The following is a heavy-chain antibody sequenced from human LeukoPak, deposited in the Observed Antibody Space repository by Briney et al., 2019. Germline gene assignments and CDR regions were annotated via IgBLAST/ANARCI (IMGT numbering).Heavy chain of an antibody. V-gene: IGHV1-69*13. CDR2: IIPIFGTA. CDR1: GYTFTGYY. Sequence: ASVKVSCKASGYTFTGYYMHWVRQAPGQGLEWMGGIIPIFGTANYAQKFQGRVTITADESTSTAYMELSSLRSEDTAVYYCARDPRYSSSWYPDWGQGTLVTVSS. J-gene: IGHJ4*02. CDR3: ARDPRYSSSWYPD. D-gene: IGHD6-13*01.